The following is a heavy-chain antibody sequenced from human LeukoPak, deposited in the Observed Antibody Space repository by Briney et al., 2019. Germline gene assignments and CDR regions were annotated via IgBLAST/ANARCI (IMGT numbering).Heavy chain of an antibody. CDR2: ISYDGSNK. Sequence: PGGSLRLSCAASGFTFSSYAMHWVRQAPGKGLEWVAVISYDGSNKYYADSVKGRFTISRDNAKNSLYLQMNSLRAEDTAVYYCARVSWYDFWSGYYTPYYYYYYGMDVWGQGTTVTVSS. V-gene: IGHV3-30*04. CDR1: GFTFSSYA. CDR3: ARVSWYDFWSGYYTPYYYYYYGMDV. D-gene: IGHD3-3*01. J-gene: IGHJ6*02.